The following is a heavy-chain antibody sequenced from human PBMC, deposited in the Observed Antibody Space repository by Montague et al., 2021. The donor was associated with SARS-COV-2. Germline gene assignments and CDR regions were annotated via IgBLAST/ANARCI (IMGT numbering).Heavy chain of an antibody. V-gene: IGHV3-30-3*01. Sequence: SLRLSCAASGFSFSSYAMHWVRQPPGKGLEWLAVISFDGNDRYYAGSLRGRFTISRDNSKDTLYLQSTDLRSDDTGVYYCARVAQLLLGNPQNLFDSWGQGTLVTVSS. CDR2: ISFDGNDR. CDR1: GFSFSSYA. D-gene: IGHD4-23*01. J-gene: IGHJ4*02. CDR3: ARVAQLLLGNPQNLFDS.